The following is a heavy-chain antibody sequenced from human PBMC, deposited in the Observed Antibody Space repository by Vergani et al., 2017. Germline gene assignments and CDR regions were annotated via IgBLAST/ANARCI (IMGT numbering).Heavy chain of an antibody. CDR3: ATPQTVTTGGMEV. D-gene: IGHD4-17*01. CDR1: GYTFTDHY. V-gene: IGHV1-69-2*01. J-gene: IGHJ6*02. CDR2: VDPEDGET. Sequence: EVQLVQSGAEVKKPGATMKISCKVSGYTFTDHYMHWVKQAPGKGLEWMGLVDPEDGETIYAEKFKGRVTIAADTSTDTAPLELSSRRSEDTAVYYCATPQTVTTGGMEVWVQGTTVIVSS.